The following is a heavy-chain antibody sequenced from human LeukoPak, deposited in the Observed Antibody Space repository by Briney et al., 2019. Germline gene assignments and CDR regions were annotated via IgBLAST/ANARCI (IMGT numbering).Heavy chain of an antibody. V-gene: IGHV3-21*01. CDR2: ISRSSTDI. D-gene: IGHD3-10*01. CDR1: GFSFSSYS. J-gene: IGHJ6*02. Sequence: PGGPLRLSCAASGFSFSSYSMNWVRQGPGKGLEWVSSISRSSTDIQYADSVKGRFTISRDNAKNSLHLQMNSLRAEDTAVYYCARDELGVSGSGVYYYYGMDVWGQGTTVTVSS. CDR3: ARDELGVSGSGVYYYYGMDV.